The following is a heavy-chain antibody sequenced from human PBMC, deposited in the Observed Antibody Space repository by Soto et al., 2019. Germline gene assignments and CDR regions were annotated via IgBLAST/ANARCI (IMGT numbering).Heavy chain of an antibody. CDR3: WKEWGDYGDYVEVY. CDR2: IWYDGSNK. Sequence: QVQLVESGGGVVQPGRSLRLSCAASGFTFSSYGMHWVRQAPGKGLEWVAVIWYDGSNKYYADSVKGRFTISRDNSKNPLDLQMDQLRAEDTAVYYRWKEWGDYGDYVEVYWGQGTLVTVSS. V-gene: IGHV3-33*06. J-gene: IGHJ4*02. D-gene: IGHD4-17*01. CDR1: GFTFSSYG.